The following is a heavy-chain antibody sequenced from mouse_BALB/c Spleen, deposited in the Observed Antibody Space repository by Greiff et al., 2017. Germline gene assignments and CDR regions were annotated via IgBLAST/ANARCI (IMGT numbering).Heavy chain of an antibody. D-gene: IGHD2-4*01. Sequence: EVQLVDSGGGLVQPGGSRKLSCAASGFTFSSFGMHWVRQAPEKGLEWVAYISSGSSTIYYADTVKGRFTISRDNPKNTLFLQMTSLRSEDTAMYYCARSGYDYDGFDYWGQGTTLTVSS. J-gene: IGHJ2*01. CDR2: ISSGSSTI. V-gene: IGHV5-17*02. CDR3: ARSGYDYDGFDY. CDR1: GFTFSSFG.